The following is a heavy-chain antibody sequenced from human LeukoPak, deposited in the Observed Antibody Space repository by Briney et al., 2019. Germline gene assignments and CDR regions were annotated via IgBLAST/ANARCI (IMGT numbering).Heavy chain of an antibody. CDR1: GGSIRSDY. Sequence: SETLSLTCNVSGGSIRSDYWSWIRQSPGKGLEWIGYISYSGRTNYNPSLKSRVSISLDTSKNQFSLKLSSVTAADTAVYYCARGPPSSDYDILTGYDNYFDYWGQGTLVTVSS. J-gene: IGHJ4*02. CDR3: ARGPPSSDYDILTGYDNYFDY. V-gene: IGHV4-59*12. D-gene: IGHD3-9*01. CDR2: ISYSGRT.